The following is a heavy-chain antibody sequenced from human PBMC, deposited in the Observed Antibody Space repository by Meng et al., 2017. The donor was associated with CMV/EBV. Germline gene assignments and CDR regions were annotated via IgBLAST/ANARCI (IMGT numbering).Heavy chain of an antibody. V-gene: IGHV3-21*01. J-gene: IGHJ6*02. Sequence: GESLKISCAASGFTFSSYSMNWVRQAPGKGLEWVSSISSSSSYIYYADSVKGRFTISRDNAKNSPYLQMNSLRAEDTAVYYCARSTKVVVPAAIHYYYGMDVWGQGTTVTVSS. CDR3: ARSTKVVVPAAIHYYYGMDV. CDR1: GFTFSSYS. D-gene: IGHD2-2*01. CDR2: ISSSSSYI.